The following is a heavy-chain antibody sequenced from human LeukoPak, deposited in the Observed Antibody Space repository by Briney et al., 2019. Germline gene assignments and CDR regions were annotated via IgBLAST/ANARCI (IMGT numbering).Heavy chain of an antibody. J-gene: IGHJ4*02. V-gene: IGHV3-30-3*01. CDR3: ARDSSSSGSGSYYNDY. Sequence: GGSLRLSCAASGFTFSSYAMHWVRQAPGKGLEWVAVISYDGSNKYYADSVKGRFTTSRDNSKNTLYLQMNSLRAEDTAVYYCARDSSSSGSGSYYNDYWGQGTLVTVSS. CDR2: ISYDGSNK. CDR1: GFTFSSYA. D-gene: IGHD3-10*01.